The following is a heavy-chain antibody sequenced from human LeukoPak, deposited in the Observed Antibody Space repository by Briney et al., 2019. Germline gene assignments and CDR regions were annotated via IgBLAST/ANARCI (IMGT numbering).Heavy chain of an antibody. CDR1: GDSFSGYY. CDR3: ATNIPGTTYFDP. D-gene: IGHD1-14*01. J-gene: IGHJ4*02. V-gene: IGHV4-34*01. Sequence: SETLSLTCAVSGDSFSGYYWTWIRQPPGKGLDWIGEINHGGTTNYNPSLTSRVTISVDTSKNQFSLNLTSVTAADTAIYYCATNIPGTTYFDPWGQGTLVTVSS. CDR2: INHGGTT.